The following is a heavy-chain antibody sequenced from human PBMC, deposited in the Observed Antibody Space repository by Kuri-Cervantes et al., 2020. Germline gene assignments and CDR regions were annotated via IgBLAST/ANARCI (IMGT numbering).Heavy chain of an antibody. Sequence: ASVKVSCKASGYTFTSYDINWVRQATGQGLEWMGWINTNTGNPTYAQGFTGRFVFSLDTSVSTAYLQISSLKAEDTAVYYCARARDIVVVPAASRAPFDYWGQGTLVTVSS. D-gene: IGHD2-2*01. CDR3: ARARDIVVVPAASRAPFDY. CDR1: GYTFTSYD. CDR2: INTNTGNP. V-gene: IGHV7-4-1*02. J-gene: IGHJ4*02.